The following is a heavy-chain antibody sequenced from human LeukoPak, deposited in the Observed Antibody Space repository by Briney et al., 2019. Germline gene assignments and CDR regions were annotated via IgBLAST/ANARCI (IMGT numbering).Heavy chain of an antibody. CDR2: ISGSGGST. D-gene: IGHD2-21*02. J-gene: IGHJ4*02. V-gene: IGHV3-23*01. CDR3: AKSARSEYCGGDCYHNCFDY. Sequence: GGSLRLSCAASGFTFSSYGMSWVRQAPGKGLEWVSAISGSGGSTYYADSVKGRFTISRDNSKNTLYLQMNSLRAEDTAVYYCAKSARSEYCGGDCYHNCFDYWGQGTLVTVSS. CDR1: GFTFSSYG.